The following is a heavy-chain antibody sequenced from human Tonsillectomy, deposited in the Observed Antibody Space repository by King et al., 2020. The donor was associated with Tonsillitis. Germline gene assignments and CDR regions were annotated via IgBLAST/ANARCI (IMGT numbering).Heavy chain of an antibody. V-gene: IGHV3-64D*06. D-gene: IGHD3-16*02. CDR2: ISSNGGST. Sequence: VQLVESGGGLVQPGGSLRLSCSASGFTFSRYAMHWVRQAPGKGLEYVSAISSNGGSTYYADSVKGRFTISRDNSKNTLYLQMSSLRAEDTAVYYCVKDQQFYDYVWGSYRKAVFDIWGQGTMVTVSS. J-gene: IGHJ3*02. CDR1: GFTFSRYA. CDR3: VKDQQFYDYVWGSYRKAVFDI.